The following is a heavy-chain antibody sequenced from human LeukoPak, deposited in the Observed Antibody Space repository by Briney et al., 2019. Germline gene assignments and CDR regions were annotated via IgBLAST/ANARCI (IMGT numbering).Heavy chain of an antibody. J-gene: IGHJ4*02. D-gene: IGHD6-19*01. CDR2: IYYSGST. CDR1: GGSISSYY. CDR3: ARGGSSGWLDY. Sequence: SETLSLTCTVSGGSISSYYWSWIRQPPGKGLEWIGYIYYSGSTNYNPSLKSRVTISIDTSKNQFSLKLSSVTAADTAVYYCARGGSSGWLDYSRQGVLVTVS. V-gene: IGHV4-59*01.